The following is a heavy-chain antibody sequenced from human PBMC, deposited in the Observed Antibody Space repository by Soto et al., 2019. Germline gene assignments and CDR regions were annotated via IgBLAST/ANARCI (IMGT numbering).Heavy chain of an antibody. Sequence: QVQLVQSGAEVKKPGSSVKVSCKAAGGTFSSYAISWVRQAPGQGLEWMGGIIPIFGTANYAQKFQGRVTITADESTSTAYMELSSLRSEDTAVYYCARDRSRNWNYYYYGMDVWGQGTTVTVSS. J-gene: IGHJ6*02. CDR3: ARDRSRNWNYYYYGMDV. V-gene: IGHV1-69*01. CDR1: GGTFSSYA. D-gene: IGHD1-20*01. CDR2: IIPIFGTA.